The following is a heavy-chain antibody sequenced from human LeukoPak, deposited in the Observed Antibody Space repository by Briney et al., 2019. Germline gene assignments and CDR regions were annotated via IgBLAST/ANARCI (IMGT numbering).Heavy chain of an antibody. V-gene: IGHV3-23*01. CDR3: AKGRNTMIVVVTPFDY. D-gene: IGHD3-22*01. Sequence: PGGSLRLSCAASGFTFSSYAMSWVRQAPGKGLEWVSAISGSGGSTYYADSVKGRFTVSRDNSKNTLYLQMNSLRAEDTAVYYCAKGRNTMIVVVTPFDYWGQGTLVTVSS. CDR2: ISGSGGST. CDR1: GFTFSSYA. J-gene: IGHJ4*02.